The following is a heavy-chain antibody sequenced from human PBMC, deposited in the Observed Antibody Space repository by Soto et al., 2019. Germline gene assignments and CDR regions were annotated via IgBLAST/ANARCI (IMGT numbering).Heavy chain of an antibody. V-gene: IGHV3-53*02. CDR1: GFSVSGDY. CDR2: IYRGGTT. Sequence: DVQLVETGGGLIQPGGSLRLSCAASGFSVSGDYMNWVRQGPGKGLEWVSVIYRGGTTYYADSVRGRFTIPRDDSENTLFLQMNSLRAEDTAVYYCARATEWNAPDIWGQGTMVTVSS. D-gene: IGHD3-3*01. CDR3: ARATEWNAPDI. J-gene: IGHJ3*02.